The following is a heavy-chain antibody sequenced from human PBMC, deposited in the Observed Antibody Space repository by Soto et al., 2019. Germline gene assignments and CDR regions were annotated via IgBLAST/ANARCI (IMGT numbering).Heavy chain of an antibody. D-gene: IGHD3-9*01. V-gene: IGHV4-39*01. CDR3: ARHPGYYDILTGYTTYYFDY. CDR1: GGSISSRSYY. Sequence: SETLSLTCTVSGGSISSRSYYWGWIRQPPGKGREWIGNIYYSGSTYYNPSLKSRVTISLDTPKNQFSLKLSSVTAADTAVYYCARHPGYYDILTGYTTYYFDYWGQGILVTVSS. CDR2: IYYSGST. J-gene: IGHJ4*02.